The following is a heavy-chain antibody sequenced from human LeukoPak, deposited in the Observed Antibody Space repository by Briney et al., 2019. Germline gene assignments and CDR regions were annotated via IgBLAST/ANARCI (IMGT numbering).Heavy chain of an antibody. Sequence: ASVKVSCKASGYTFTSYYMHWVRQAPGQGLEWMGIINPSGGSTTYAQKFQGRVTMTRDTSTSTVYMELSSLRSEDTAVYYCARDVGLKEMATINYFDYWGQGTLVTVSS. D-gene: IGHD5-24*01. CDR2: INPSGGST. V-gene: IGHV1-46*01. J-gene: IGHJ4*02. CDR1: GYTFTSYY. CDR3: ARDVGLKEMATINYFDY.